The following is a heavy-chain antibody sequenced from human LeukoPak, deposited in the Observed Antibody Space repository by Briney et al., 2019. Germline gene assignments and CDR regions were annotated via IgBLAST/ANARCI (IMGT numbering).Heavy chain of an antibody. J-gene: IGHJ4*02. Sequence: ASVKVSCKVSGYTLTELSMHWVRQAPGKGLEWMGGFDPEDGETIYAQKFQGRVTITADESTSTAYMELSSLRSEDTAVYYCARDYYDSSWGQGTLVTVSS. CDR1: GYTLTELS. CDR3: ARDYYDSS. D-gene: IGHD3-22*01. CDR2: FDPEDGET. V-gene: IGHV1-24*01.